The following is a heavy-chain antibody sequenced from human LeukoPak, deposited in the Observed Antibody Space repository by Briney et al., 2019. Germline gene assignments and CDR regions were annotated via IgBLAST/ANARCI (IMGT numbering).Heavy chain of an antibody. D-gene: IGHD2-2*02. J-gene: IGHJ4*02. CDR2: INPNSGGT. V-gene: IGHV1-2*02. CDR3: GRGHPVVPAAVPDS. CDR1: GYTFTGYY. Sequence: GASVKVSCKASGYTFTGYYMHWVRQAPGQGLEWMGWINPNSGGTNYAQKFQGRVTMTRDTSISTAYMELSRLTSDDTAVYYCGRGHPVVPAAVPDSWGQGTLVTVSS.